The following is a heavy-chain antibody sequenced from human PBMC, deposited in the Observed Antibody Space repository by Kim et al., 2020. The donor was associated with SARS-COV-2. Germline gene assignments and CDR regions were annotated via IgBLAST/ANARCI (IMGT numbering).Heavy chain of an antibody. CDR2: IRSKANSYAT. J-gene: IGHJ4*02. CDR3: TRNIYYDSSGYTQV. Sequence: GGSLRLSCAASGFTFSGSAMHWVRQASGKGLEWVGRIRSKANSYATAYAASVKGRFTISRDDSKNTAYLQMNSLKTEDTAVYYCTRNIYYDSSGYTQVWGQGTLVTVSS. D-gene: IGHD3-22*01. V-gene: IGHV3-73*01. CDR1: GFTFSGSA.